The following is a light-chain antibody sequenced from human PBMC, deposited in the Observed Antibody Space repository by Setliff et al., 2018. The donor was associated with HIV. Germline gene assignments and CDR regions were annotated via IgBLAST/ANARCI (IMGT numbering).Light chain of an antibody. CDR3: QQYETSPRA. CDR1: QSVSSNS. V-gene: IGKV3-20*01. J-gene: IGKJ1*01. Sequence: EIVLTQSPGTLSLSPGERATLSCRASQSVSSNSLAWYQQKPGQPPRLLIYGASSRASGIPDRFSGSGSGTDFTLTISRLEPEDFAVYYCQQYETSPRAFGQGTKVDIK. CDR2: GAS.